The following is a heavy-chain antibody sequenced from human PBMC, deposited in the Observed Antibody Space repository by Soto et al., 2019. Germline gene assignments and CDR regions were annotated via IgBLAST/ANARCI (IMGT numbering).Heavy chain of an antibody. V-gene: IGHV3-74*01. Sequence: PGGSLRLSCAASGFSFSSYWMHWVRQAPGKGLVWVSRIKSDGSSTSYADSVKGRFTISRDNAKNTLYLQMNSLSAEDTAVYYCARDGGSSLGIGYWGQGTLVTVSS. J-gene: IGHJ4*02. CDR2: IKSDGSST. D-gene: IGHD1-26*01. CDR1: GFSFSSYW. CDR3: ARDGGSSLGIGY.